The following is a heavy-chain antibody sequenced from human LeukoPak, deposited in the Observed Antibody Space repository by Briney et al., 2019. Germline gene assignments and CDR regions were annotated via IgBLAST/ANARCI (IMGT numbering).Heavy chain of an antibody. J-gene: IGHJ4*02. V-gene: IGHV3-21*01. CDR2: ITGSSSFI. CDR1: GFTFSTYT. Sequence: GGSLRLSCAASGFTFSTYTMNRVRQAPGKGLEWVSSITGSSSFIYYADSVKGRFTISRDNAKNSLYLQMNSLRAEDTAVYYCARVSGTWTFDYWGQGTLVTVSS. D-gene: IGHD3/OR15-3a*01. CDR3: ARVSGTWTFDY.